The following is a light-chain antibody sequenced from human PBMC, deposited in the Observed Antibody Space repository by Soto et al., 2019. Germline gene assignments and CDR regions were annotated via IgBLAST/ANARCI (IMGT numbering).Light chain of an antibody. CDR2: GVS. Sequence: EIVMTQSPATLSVSPGERATLSCMASQGVSSNLAWYQQKPGQAPRLLIYGVSTRATGIPARFSGSGSGTEFTLTISSLQSEDFAVYYCQQYNNWSGTFGQGTKVDIK. CDR3: QQYNNWSGT. J-gene: IGKJ1*01. V-gene: IGKV3-15*01. CDR1: QGVSSN.